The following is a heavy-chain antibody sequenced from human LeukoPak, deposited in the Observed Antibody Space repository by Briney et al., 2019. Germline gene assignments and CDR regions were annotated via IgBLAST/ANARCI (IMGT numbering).Heavy chain of an antibody. CDR2: INPNSGGT. CDR1: GYTFTGYY. J-gene: IGHJ5*02. Sequence: GASAKVPCTASGYTFTGYYMHWVRQAPGQGLEWMGWINPNSGGTNYAQKFQGRVTMTRDTSISTAYMELSRLRSDDTAVYYCARVYSSGWYDHWGQGTLVTVSS. CDR3: ARVYSSGWYDH. V-gene: IGHV1-2*02. D-gene: IGHD6-19*01.